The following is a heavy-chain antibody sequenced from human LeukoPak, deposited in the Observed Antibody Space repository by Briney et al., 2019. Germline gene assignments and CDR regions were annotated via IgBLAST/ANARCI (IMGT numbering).Heavy chain of an antibody. V-gene: IGHV4-59*08. CDR3: ARWQYTISSGWFDP. Sequence: SETLSLTCTLSGASISSRYWSWIRQPPGKGLEWIGSIYYSGGTNHNPSLQSRVTISVDTSKIQFSLKLSSVTAADTAVYYCARWQYTISSGWFDPWGQGTLVTVSS. CDR2: IYYSGGT. CDR1: GASISSRY. D-gene: IGHD6-6*01. J-gene: IGHJ5*02.